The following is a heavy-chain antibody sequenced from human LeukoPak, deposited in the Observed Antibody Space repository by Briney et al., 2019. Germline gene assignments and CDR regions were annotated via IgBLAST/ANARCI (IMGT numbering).Heavy chain of an antibody. CDR1: GFTLSTTG. J-gene: IGHJ4*02. D-gene: IGHD3-3*01. Sequence: GGSLRLSCAASGFTLSTTGLHWVRQAPGKGLEWVAMISPDGSTTFYTDSMKGRLTISRGNSNNTLYLQMNSLRLEDTALYYCATEGEEWTNFDYWGQGTLVTVSS. V-gene: IGHV3-30*04. CDR2: ISPDGSTT. CDR3: ATEGEEWTNFDY.